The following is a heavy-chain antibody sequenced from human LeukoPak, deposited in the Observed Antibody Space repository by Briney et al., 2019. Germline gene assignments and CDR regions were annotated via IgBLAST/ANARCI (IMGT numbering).Heavy chain of an antibody. CDR1: GYIFTNFG. J-gene: IGHJ4*02. D-gene: IGHD1-26*01. V-gene: IGHV1-18*01. CDR2: ISGYNGNT. CDR3: ARDTGSSPGDY. Sequence: ASVKVSCKASGYIFTNFGISWVRQARGQGLEWMGWISGYNGNTKYVQKFQGRVTMTTDTSTSTAYMDLRSLRSDDTAVYYCARDTGSSPGDYWGQGTLVTVSS.